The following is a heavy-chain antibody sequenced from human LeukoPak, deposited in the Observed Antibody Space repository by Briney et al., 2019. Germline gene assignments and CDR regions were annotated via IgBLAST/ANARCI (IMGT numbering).Heavy chain of an antibody. V-gene: IGHV4-34*01. D-gene: IGHD2-15*01. CDR1: GGSFSGYY. CDR2: INHSGST. J-gene: IGHJ3*02. CDR3: ATAYSPLAAFDI. Sequence: SETLSLTCAVYGGSFSGYYWSWIRQPPGKGLEWIGEINHSGSTNYKPSLKSRVTISVDTSKNQFSLKLSSVTAADTAVYYCATAYSPLAAFDIWGQGTMVTVSS.